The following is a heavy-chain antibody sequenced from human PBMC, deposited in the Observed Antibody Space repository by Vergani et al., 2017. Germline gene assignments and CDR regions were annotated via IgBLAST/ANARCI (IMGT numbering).Heavy chain of an antibody. J-gene: IGHJ4*02. V-gene: IGHV1-3*01. CDR3: AKRSGSYYHFDY. D-gene: IGHD1-26*01. Sequence: QVQLVQSGAEVKKPGASVKVSCKASGYTFTSYAMHWVRQAPGQRLEWMGWINAGNGNTKYSQKFQGRVTITRDTSASTAYMELSSLRSEDTAVYYCAKRSGSYYHFDYWGQGTLVTVSS. CDR2: INAGNGNT. CDR1: GYTFTSYA.